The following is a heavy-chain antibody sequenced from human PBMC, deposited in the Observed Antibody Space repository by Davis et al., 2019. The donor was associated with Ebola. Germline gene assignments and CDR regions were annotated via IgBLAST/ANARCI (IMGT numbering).Heavy chain of an antibody. D-gene: IGHD5-18*01. CDR2: INHSGST. CDR1: GGSFSGYY. Sequence: SETLSLTCAVYGGSFSGYYWSWIRQPPGKGLEWIGEINHSGSTNYNPSLKSRVTISVDTSKNQFSLKLSSVTAADTAVYYCARVTRGYSYGYGYYYYGMDVWGQGTTVTVPS. J-gene: IGHJ6*02. CDR3: ARVTRGYSYGYGYYYYGMDV. V-gene: IGHV4-34*01.